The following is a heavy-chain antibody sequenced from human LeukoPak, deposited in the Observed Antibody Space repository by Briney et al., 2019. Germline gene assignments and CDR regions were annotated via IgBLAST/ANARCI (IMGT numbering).Heavy chain of an antibody. Sequence: ASVKVSCKASGYTFTGYYMHWVRQAPGQGLEWMGWISAYNGNTNYAQKLQGRVTMTTDTSTSTAYMELRSLRSDDTAVYYCARGTSSWSPGDYWGQGTLVTVSS. J-gene: IGHJ4*02. CDR2: ISAYNGNT. CDR3: ARGTSSWSPGDY. CDR1: GYTFTGYY. D-gene: IGHD6-13*01. V-gene: IGHV1-18*04.